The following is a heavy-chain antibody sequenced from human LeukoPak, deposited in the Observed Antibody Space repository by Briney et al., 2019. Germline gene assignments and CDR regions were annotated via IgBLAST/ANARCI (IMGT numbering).Heavy chain of an antibody. D-gene: IGHD3-22*01. Sequence: GGSLRLSCAASGFTFSDYYMSWIRQAPGKGLEWVSYISSSGSTIYYADSAKGRCTISRDNAKNSLYLQMNSLRAEDTAVYYCAGRDYYDSSGYYYGFDYWGQGTLVTVSS. V-gene: IGHV3-11*04. CDR3: AGRDYYDSSGYYYGFDY. J-gene: IGHJ4*02. CDR1: GFTFSDYY. CDR2: ISSSGSTI.